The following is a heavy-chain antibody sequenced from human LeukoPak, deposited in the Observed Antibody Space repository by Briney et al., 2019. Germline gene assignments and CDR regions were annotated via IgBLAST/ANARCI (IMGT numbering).Heavy chain of an antibody. CDR3: ARAPRYYYYYMDV. CDR1: GGSISSYY. Sequence: SETLSLTCTVSGGSISSYYWSWIRQPPGKGLEWIGYIYYSGSTNYNPSLKSRVTISVDTSKNQFSLKLSSVTAADTAMYYCARAPRYYYYYMDVWGKGTTVTVSS. CDR2: IYYSGST. V-gene: IGHV4-59*01. J-gene: IGHJ6*03.